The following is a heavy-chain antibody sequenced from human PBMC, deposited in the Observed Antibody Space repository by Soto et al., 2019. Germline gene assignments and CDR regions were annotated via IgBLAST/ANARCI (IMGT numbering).Heavy chain of an antibody. V-gene: IGHV4-59*01. CDR2: IFYSGST. CDR3: AKDSGYNYGYFRWFDP. J-gene: IGHJ5*02. Sequence: SETLSLTCTVSGGSISSYYWSWIRQPPGKGLEWIGHIFYSGSTNYNPALKSRVTLSLYTSKIQFSLKLSSVTAADTAVYYCAKDSGYNYGYFRWFDPWGQGTLVTVSS. CDR1: GGSISSYY. D-gene: IGHD5-18*01.